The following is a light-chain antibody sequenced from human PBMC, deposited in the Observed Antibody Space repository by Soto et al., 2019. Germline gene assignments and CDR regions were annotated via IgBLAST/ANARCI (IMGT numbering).Light chain of an antibody. CDR3: QQYINWPRLFT. CDR1: QSVDSN. Sequence: EIVMTQSPASLSVSPGERATLSCRASQSVDSNLAWYQQKPGQAPRLLIYGASTRATGIPAKVSGSGSGTEFTLTISSLQSEDLAVYYCQQYINWPRLFTFGPGTKVDIK. CDR2: GAS. V-gene: IGKV3-15*01. J-gene: IGKJ3*01.